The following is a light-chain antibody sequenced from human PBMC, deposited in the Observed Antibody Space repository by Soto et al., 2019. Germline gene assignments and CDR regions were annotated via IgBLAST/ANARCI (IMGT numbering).Light chain of an antibody. Sequence: EIVITQSSATLSVSPGGRATLSFRASQSVSSNLAWYQQKPGQAPRLLIYGASTRATGIPARFSGSGSGTEFTLTISSLQSEDFAVYYCQQYNNWPPWTFGQGTKVDIK. CDR2: GAS. CDR3: QQYNNWPPWT. CDR1: QSVSSN. J-gene: IGKJ1*01. V-gene: IGKV3-15*01.